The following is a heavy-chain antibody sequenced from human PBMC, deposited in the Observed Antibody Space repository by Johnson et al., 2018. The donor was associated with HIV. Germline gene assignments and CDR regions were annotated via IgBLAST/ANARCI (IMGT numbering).Heavy chain of an antibody. J-gene: IGHJ3*02. V-gene: IGHV3-30*04. Sequence: QVQLVESGGGVVQPGRSLRLSCAASGFTFSSYAMHWVRQAPGKGLEWVAVISYDGSNKYFADSVKGRFTISRDKSKNTLYLQMNSLRAEDTAVYYCARSMTTVTVAFDIWGQGTMVTVSS. CDR1: GFTFSSYA. CDR2: ISYDGSNK. D-gene: IGHD4-17*01. CDR3: ARSMTTVTVAFDI.